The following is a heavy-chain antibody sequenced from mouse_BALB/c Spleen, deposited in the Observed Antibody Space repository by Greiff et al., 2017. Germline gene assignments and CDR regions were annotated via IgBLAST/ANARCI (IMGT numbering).Heavy chain of an antibody. J-gene: IGHJ2*01. D-gene: IGHD1-1*01. CDR2: ILPGSGST. Sequence: VQLQQSGAELMKPGASVKISCKATGYTFSSYWIEWVKQRPGHGLEWIGEILPGSGSTNYNEKFKGKATFTADTSSNTAYMQLSSLTSEDSAVYYCARSTFTTVVAPYFDYWGQGTTLTVSS. CDR1: GYTFSSYW. CDR3: ARSTFTTVVAPYFDY. V-gene: IGHV1-9*01.